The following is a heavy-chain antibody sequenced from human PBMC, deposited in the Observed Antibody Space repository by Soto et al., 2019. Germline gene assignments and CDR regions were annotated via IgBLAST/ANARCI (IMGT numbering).Heavy chain of an antibody. CDR1: GYTFTSYG. D-gene: IGHD6-19*01. Sequence: QVQLVQSGAEVKKPGASVKVSCKASGYTFTSYGISWVRQAPGQGLEWMGWISAYNGNTNYAQKHQARVTMTTDTSTSTAYRELRSLRSDDTAVYYCARESAVAALDPWGQGTLVTVSS. J-gene: IGHJ5*02. CDR3: ARESAVAALDP. CDR2: ISAYNGNT. V-gene: IGHV1-18*01.